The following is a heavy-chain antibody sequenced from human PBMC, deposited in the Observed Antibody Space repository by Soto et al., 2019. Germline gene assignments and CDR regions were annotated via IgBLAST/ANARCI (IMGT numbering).Heavy chain of an antibody. CDR2: ISYDGSNK. CDR1: GFTFSSYA. CDR3: ARKSSRLVAAGTLSYFQH. Sequence: QVQLVESGGGVVQPGRSLRLSCAASGFTFSSYAMHWVRQAPGKGLEWVAVISYDGSNKYYADSVKGRFTISRDNSKNTLYLQMNSLRAEDTAVYYCARKSSRLVAAGTLSYFQHWGQGTLVTVSS. D-gene: IGHD1-26*01. V-gene: IGHV3-30-3*01. J-gene: IGHJ1*01.